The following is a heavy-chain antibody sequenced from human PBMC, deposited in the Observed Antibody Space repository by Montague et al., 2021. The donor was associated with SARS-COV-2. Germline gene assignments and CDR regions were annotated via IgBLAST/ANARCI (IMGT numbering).Heavy chain of an antibody. J-gene: IGHJ2*01. CDR2: LYSSWIT. CDR3: ARDPGYTSFTRWYFDL. V-gene: IGHV4-61*02. D-gene: IGHD5-18*01. Sequence: SQTLSLTCSVSGGSINPGGYYWTWIRQSASKGLAWIGCLYSSWITNPRPSLKSRVTISLATSKNPFSLWLSSVTAADTAVYYCARDPGYTSFTRWYFDLWG. CDR1: GGSINPGGYY.